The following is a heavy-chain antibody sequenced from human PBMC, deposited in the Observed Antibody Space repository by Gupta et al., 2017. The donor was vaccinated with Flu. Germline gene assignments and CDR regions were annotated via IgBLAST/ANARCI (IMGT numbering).Heavy chain of an antibody. J-gene: IGHJ1*01. V-gene: IGHV4-61*02. CDR1: GGSISRGSYY. Sequence: QVQLQESGPGLVKPSQTLSLTCTVSGGSISRGSYYWSWIRQPAGKGLEWIGRIYTSGSTNYNPSLKSRVTISVDTSKNQFSLKLSSVTAADTAVYYCATEGYQLPLGYFQHWGQGTLVTVSS. CDR2: IYTSGST. D-gene: IGHD2-2*01. CDR3: ATEGYQLPLGYFQH.